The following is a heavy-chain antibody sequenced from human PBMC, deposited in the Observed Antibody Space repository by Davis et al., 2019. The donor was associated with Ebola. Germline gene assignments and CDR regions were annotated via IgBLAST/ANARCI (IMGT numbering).Heavy chain of an antibody. CDR2: IYYSGST. CDR1: GGSISSYY. Sequence: MPSETLSLTCTVSGGSISSYYWSWIRQPPGKGLEWIGYIYYSGSTNYNPSLKSRVTISVDTSKNQFSLKLSSVTAADTAVYYCAREGYCSGGSCDFDYWGQGTLVTVSS. J-gene: IGHJ4*02. V-gene: IGHV4-59*12. D-gene: IGHD2-15*01. CDR3: AREGYCSGGSCDFDY.